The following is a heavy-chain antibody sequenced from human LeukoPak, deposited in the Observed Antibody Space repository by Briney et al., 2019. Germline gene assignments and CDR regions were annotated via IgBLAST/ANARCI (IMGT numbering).Heavy chain of an antibody. CDR3: ASPYVDYYYGMDV. CDR1: GFTVSSNY. J-gene: IGHJ6*02. CDR2: IYSGGNT. Sequence: PGGSLRLSCAASGFTVSSNYMSWVRQAPGKGLEWVSVIYSGGNTYYADSVKGRFTISRDNSKNTLYLQMSSLRAEDTAVYYCASPYVDYYYGMDVWGQGTTVTVSS. V-gene: IGHV3-66*01. D-gene: IGHD3-16*01.